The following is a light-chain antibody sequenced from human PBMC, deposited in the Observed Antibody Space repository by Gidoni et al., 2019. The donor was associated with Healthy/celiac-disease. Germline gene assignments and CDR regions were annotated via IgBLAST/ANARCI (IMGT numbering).Light chain of an antibody. J-gene: IGKJ2*01. CDR1: QSISSY. Sequence: DIQLTHSPSSLSSSVGDRVTITCRASQSISSYLNWYQHKPGKAPKLLIYAASSLQSGVPSRFSGSGSGTDLNITRRSLQHEDFATYYCQQNYSTPYTFGQGTKPQIK. CDR3: QQNYSTPYT. V-gene: IGKV1-39*01. CDR2: AAS.